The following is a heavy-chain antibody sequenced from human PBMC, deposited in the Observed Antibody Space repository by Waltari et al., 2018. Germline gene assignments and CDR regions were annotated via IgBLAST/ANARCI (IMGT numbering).Heavy chain of an antibody. Sequence: QVHLVESGGGVVQSGQSLRLSCAASGLTINDFAMHWVRQAPGQGLEWVSVISSDGTNKYYADSVKGRFIISRDNSGSTLYLQMNSLRPQDTAIYYCARGDCRSTSCYSLESWGHGTLVTVS. J-gene: IGHJ1*01. D-gene: IGHD2-2*01. V-gene: IGHV3-30*16. CDR3: ARGDCRSTSCYSLES. CDR2: ISSDGTNK. CDR1: GLTINDFA.